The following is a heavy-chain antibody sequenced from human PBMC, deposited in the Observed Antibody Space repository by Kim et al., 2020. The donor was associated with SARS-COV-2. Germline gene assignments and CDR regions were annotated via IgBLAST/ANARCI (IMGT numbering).Heavy chain of an antibody. D-gene: IGHD6-25*01. V-gene: IGHV3-23*01. Sequence: GGSLRLSCTASGFTFSNYAMNWVRQAPGKGLEWVSVIGSGGGATYYPDSVKGRFTISRDNSKNTLYLQMNSLRAEDTALYYCARGGGGWFDPWGQGTLVTVSS. J-gene: IGHJ5*02. CDR1: GFTFSNYA. CDR2: IGSGGGAT. CDR3: ARGGGGWFDP.